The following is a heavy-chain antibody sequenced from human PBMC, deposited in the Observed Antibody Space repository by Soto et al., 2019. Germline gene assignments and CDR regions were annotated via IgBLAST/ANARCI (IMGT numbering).Heavy chain of an antibody. CDR3: AKDTGYSGYNSFDY. D-gene: IGHD5-12*01. V-gene: IGHV3-9*01. J-gene: IGHJ4*02. Sequence: DVQLVESGGGLVQPGRSLRLSCAASGFTFDDYAMHWVRQAPGKGLEWVSGISWNSGRIAYADSVKGRFTISRDNAKNSLYLQMNSLRGEDTAFYYCAKDTGYSGYNSFDYWGQGTLVTVSS. CDR2: ISWNSGRI. CDR1: GFTFDDYA.